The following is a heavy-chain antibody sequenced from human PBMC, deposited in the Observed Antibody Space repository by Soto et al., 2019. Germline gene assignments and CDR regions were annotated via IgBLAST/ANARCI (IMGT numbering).Heavy chain of an antibody. D-gene: IGHD3-9*01. Sequence: ASVKVSCKASGYTFTNYGITWVRQAPGQGLEWMGWISNYNGKTNYAQILQGRVTMTTDTSTRTAYMELTSLRSDDTATYHCARVRNYDILTGSSHSIDVWGQGTTVTVSS. J-gene: IGHJ6*02. CDR3: ARVRNYDILTGSSHSIDV. CDR2: ISNYNGKT. CDR1: GYTFTNYG. V-gene: IGHV1-18*01.